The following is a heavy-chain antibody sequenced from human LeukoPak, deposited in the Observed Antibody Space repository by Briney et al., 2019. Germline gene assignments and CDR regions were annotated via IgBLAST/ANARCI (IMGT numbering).Heavy chain of an antibody. V-gene: IGHV1-2*02. CDR2: INPNSGST. CDR1: GYTFTGYY. Sequence: ASVKVSCKASGYTFTGYYMHWVRQAPGQGLEWMGWINPNSGSTNYAQKFQGRVTMTRDTSISTAYMELSRLRSDDTAVYYCARGCTSPYWAFDIWGQGTMVTVSS. CDR3: ARGCTSPYWAFDI. J-gene: IGHJ3*02. D-gene: IGHD2-2*01.